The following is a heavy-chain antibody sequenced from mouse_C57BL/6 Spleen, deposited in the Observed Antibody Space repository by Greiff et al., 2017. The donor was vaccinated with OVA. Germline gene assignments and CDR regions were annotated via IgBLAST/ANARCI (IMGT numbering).Heavy chain of an antibody. Sequence: EVQVVESGPGLVKPSQSLSLTCSVTGYSIPSGYYWNWIRQFPGNKLEWMGYISYDGSNNYNPSLKNRISITRDTSKNQFFLKLNSVTTEDTATYYCARAGIYDGYYYFDYWGQGTTLTVSS. V-gene: IGHV3-6*01. CDR1: GYSIPSGYY. J-gene: IGHJ2*01. CDR2: ISYDGSN. CDR3: ARAGIYDGYYYFDY. D-gene: IGHD2-3*01.